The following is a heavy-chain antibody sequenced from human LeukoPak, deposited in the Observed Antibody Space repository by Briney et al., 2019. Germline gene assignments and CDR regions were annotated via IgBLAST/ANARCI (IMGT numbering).Heavy chain of an antibody. CDR2: ISGSGGST. J-gene: IGHJ5*02. CDR3: AKVVGNYDFWSGYSGWFDP. CDR1: GFTFSSYA. V-gene: IGHV3-23*01. Sequence: GGSLRLSCAASGFTFSSYAMSWVRQAPGKGLEWVSAISGSGGSTYYADSVKGRFTISRDNSKNTLYLQMNSLRAEDTAVYYCAKVVGNYDFWSGYSGWFDPWAREPWSPSPQ. D-gene: IGHD3-3*01.